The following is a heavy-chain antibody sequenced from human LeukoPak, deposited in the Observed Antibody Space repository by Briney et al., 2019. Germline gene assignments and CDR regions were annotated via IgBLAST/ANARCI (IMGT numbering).Heavy chain of an antibody. J-gene: IGHJ3*02. CDR3: ARDGDYGDYVPDAFDI. Sequence: GASVKVSCKASGYTFTSYGISWVRQAPGQGLEWMGWISAYNGNTNYAQKLQGRVTMTTDTSTSTAYMELRSLRSDDTAVYYCARDGDYGDYVPDAFDIWGQGTMVTVSS. V-gene: IGHV1-18*01. CDR1: GYTFTSYG. CDR2: ISAYNGNT. D-gene: IGHD4-17*01.